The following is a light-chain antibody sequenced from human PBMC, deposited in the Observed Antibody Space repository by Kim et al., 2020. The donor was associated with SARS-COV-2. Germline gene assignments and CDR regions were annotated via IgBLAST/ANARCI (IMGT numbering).Light chain of an antibody. J-gene: IGKJ4*01. Sequence: SPGERAPPASRASPSITSTSLAWYQQNPGRTPRLLIMGASSRAPVIPDRFSGGGSGPDFTFTISRLRPEVFAVYYCQHYSGSARFGGGTQVEI. CDR1: PSITSTS. V-gene: IGKV3-20*01. CDR3: QHYSGSAR. CDR2: GAS.